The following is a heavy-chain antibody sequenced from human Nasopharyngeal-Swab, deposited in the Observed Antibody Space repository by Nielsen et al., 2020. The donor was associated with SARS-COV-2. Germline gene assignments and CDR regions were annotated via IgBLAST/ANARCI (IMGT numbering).Heavy chain of an antibody. J-gene: IGHJ4*02. Sequence: GSLRLSCTVSGGSISSSSYYWGWIRQPPGKGLEWIGSIYYSGSTYYNPSLKSRVTISVDTSKNQFSLKLSSVTAADTAVYYCARGYSSGWYQDYWGQGTLVTVSS. CDR1: GGSISSSSYY. CDR2: IYYSGST. V-gene: IGHV4-39*01. CDR3: ARGYSSGWYQDY. D-gene: IGHD6-19*01.